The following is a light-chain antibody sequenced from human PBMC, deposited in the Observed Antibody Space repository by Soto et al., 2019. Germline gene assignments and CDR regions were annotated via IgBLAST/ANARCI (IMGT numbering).Light chain of an antibody. Sequence: QSALTQPASVSGSPGQSITISCTGTSSDVGGYKFVSWYQQHPGKAPKLMIYDVSNRPSGVSNRFSGSKSGNTASLTISGLQTEDESDYYCSSYASSTIVAFGGGTKLTVL. CDR2: DVS. J-gene: IGLJ2*01. V-gene: IGLV2-14*01. CDR1: SSDVGGYKF. CDR3: SSYASSTIVA.